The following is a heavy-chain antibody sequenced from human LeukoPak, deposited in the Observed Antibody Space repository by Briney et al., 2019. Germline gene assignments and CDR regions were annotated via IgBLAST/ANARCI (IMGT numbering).Heavy chain of an antibody. J-gene: IGHJ5*02. Sequence: SETLSLTCAVYGGSFSGYYWSWIRQPPGKGLEWIGEINHSGSTNYNPSLKSRVTISVDTSKNQFSLKLSSVTAADTAVYYCAILPARDWFDPWGQGTLATVSS. V-gene: IGHV4-34*01. CDR1: GGSFSGYY. CDR3: AILPARDWFDP. D-gene: IGHD6-25*01. CDR2: INHSGST.